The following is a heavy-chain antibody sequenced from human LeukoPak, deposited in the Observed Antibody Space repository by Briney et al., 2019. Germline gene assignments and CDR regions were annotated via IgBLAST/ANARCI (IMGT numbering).Heavy chain of an antibody. CDR2: INPNSGGT. CDR3: ARDPTPSSPRLAFFDNWFDP. V-gene: IGHV1-2*06. CDR1: GYTFTVYY. J-gene: IGHJ5*02. D-gene: IGHD6-13*01. Sequence: ASVKVSCKASGYTFTVYYMHWVRQAPGQGLEWMGRINPNSGGTNYAQKFQGRVTMTRDTSISTAYMELSRLRSDDTAVYYCARDPTPSSPRLAFFDNWFDPWGQGTLVTVSS.